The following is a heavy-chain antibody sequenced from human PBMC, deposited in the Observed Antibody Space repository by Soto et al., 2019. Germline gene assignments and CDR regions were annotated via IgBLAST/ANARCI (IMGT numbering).Heavy chain of an antibody. CDR1: GFTFSTYW. J-gene: IGHJ4*02. Sequence: EVQLVESGGGLVQPGGSLRLSYAASGFTFSTYWMHWVRQAPGKGLVWVSRINSEGSTTDYAESVRGRFTISRDNAKNTLYLQMNSLRAEDTAVYYCARDQGYCSGGSCYVAGYWGQGTLVTVSS. CDR3: ARDQGYCSGGSCYVAGY. V-gene: IGHV3-74*01. D-gene: IGHD2-15*01. CDR2: INSEGSTT.